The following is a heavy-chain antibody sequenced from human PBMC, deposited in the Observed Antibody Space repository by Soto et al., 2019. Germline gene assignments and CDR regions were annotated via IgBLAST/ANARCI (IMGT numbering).Heavy chain of an antibody. CDR1: GGSISSSSCY. Sequence: SETLSLPSTVSGGSISSSSCYWGWIRQPPGKGLEWIGSIYYSGSTYYPPSLTRRVTISVDTPKNQFSLKLSSVIAADPAVYYCARQAGEQLVLGGWFDPWGQGTRVTVSS. CDR3: ARQAGEQLVLGGWFDP. J-gene: IGHJ5*02. V-gene: IGHV4-39*01. D-gene: IGHD6-6*01. CDR2: IYYSGST.